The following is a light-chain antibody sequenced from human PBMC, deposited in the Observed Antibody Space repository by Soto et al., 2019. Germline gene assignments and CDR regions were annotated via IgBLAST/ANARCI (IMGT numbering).Light chain of an antibody. CDR3: QNYNSAPFA. V-gene: IGKV1-27*01. CDR1: QGISSY. J-gene: IGKJ4*01. Sequence: DIQMTQSPPSLSASIGDRVIITCRASQGISSYLAWYQQKAGRVPKLLIYAASILQSGVPSRFSGSGSETDFTLTISSLQPEDVATYYCQNYNSAPFAFGGGTNVEI. CDR2: AAS.